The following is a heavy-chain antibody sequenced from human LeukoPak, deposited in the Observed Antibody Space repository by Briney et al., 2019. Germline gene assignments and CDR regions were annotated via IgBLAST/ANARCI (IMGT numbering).Heavy chain of an antibody. J-gene: IGHJ4*02. Sequence: SQTLSLTCAISGDSVSSNSAAWNWIRQSPWRGLEWLGRTYYRSKWYNDYAVSVKSRITINPDTSKNQFSLQLNSVTPEDTAVYYCARDNKIAAAGTFDYWGQGTLVTVSS. CDR3: ARDNKIAAAGTFDY. V-gene: IGHV6-1*01. CDR1: GDSVSSNSAA. CDR2: TYYRSKWYN. D-gene: IGHD6-13*01.